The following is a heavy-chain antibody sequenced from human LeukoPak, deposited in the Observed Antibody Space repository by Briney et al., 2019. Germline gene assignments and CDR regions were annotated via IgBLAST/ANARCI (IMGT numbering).Heavy chain of an antibody. CDR3: ARQSVQVNNHLDV. J-gene: IGHJ6*02. CDR1: GFTFSSYW. CDR2: IKQDGSIK. D-gene: IGHD1-14*01. V-gene: IGHV3-7*05. Sequence: GGSLSLSCAASGFTFSSYWMTWVRQAPGKGLEWVANIKQDGSIKNYVESVMGRFTSSRDNAKESVYLELNSLRAEDTAVYCCARQSVQVNNHLDVWCRGTTVTVSS.